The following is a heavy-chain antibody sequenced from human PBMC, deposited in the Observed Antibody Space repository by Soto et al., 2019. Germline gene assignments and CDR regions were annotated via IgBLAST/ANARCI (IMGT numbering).Heavy chain of an antibody. CDR3: ATPHVDIVATITGGLYYYGMDV. J-gene: IGHJ6*02. CDR1: GGSISSSSYY. CDR2: IYYSGST. D-gene: IGHD5-12*01. V-gene: IGHV4-39*01. Sequence: QLQLQESGPGLVKPSETLSLTCTVSGGSISSSSYYWGWIRQPPGKGLEWIGSIYYSGSTYYNPSHKGRVTISLDTSKNQFSLKLSSVTAADTAVYYCATPHVDIVATITGGLYYYGMDVWGQGTTVTVSS.